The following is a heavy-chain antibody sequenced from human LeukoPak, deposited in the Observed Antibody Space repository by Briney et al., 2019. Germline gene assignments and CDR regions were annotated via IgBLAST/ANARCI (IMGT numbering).Heavy chain of an antibody. CDR1: GFTFSSYG. V-gene: IGHV3-33*01. J-gene: IGHJ4*02. CDR2: IWYDGSNK. Sequence: GRSLRLSCAASGFTFSSYGMHWVRQAPGKGLEWVAVIWYDGSNKYYADSVKGRFTISRDNSKNTLYLQMNSLRAEDTAVYYCASLTGTLIDYWGQGTLVTVSS. CDR3: ASLTGTLIDY. D-gene: IGHD7-27*01.